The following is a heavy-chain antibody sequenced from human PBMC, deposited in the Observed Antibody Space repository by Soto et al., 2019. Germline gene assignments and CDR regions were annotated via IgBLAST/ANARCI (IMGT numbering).Heavy chain of an antibody. V-gene: IGHV3-21*01. CDR1: GFTFSSYS. CDR2: ISSSSSYI. CDR3: ARVAY. Sequence: GGSLRLSCAASGFTFSSYSMNWVRQAPGKGLEWVSSISSSSSYIYYADSVKGRFIISRDNAQNSLFLQMNTLRPEDTAMYYCARVAYWGPGTQVTVSS. J-gene: IGHJ4*02.